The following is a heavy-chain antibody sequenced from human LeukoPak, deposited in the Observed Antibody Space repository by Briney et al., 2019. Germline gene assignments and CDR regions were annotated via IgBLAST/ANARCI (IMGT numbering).Heavy chain of an antibody. CDR3: ARTYYDPRGYSDAFDI. J-gene: IGHJ3*02. D-gene: IGHD3-22*01. Sequence: SETLSLTCTVSGGSISSGDYYWSWIRQPPGKGLEWIGYIYYSGNTYYNPSLESRITISVDTSKNQFSLKLNSVTAADTAVYYCARTYYDPRGYSDAFDIWGQGTMVTVSS. CDR1: GGSISSGDYY. CDR2: IYYSGNT. V-gene: IGHV4-30-4*01.